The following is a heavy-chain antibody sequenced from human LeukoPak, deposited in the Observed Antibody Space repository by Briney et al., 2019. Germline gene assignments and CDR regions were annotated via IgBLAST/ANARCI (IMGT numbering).Heavy chain of an antibody. CDR3: ARSDQLLFYFDY. J-gene: IGHJ4*02. D-gene: IGHD2-2*01. Sequence: GGSLRLSCAASGFTFSSYAMSWVRQAPGKGLEWVSAISSSGSSTYYADSVKGRFTISRDNSKNTLYLQMNSLRAEDTAVYYCARSDQLLFYFDYWGQGTLVTVSS. CDR1: GFTFSSYA. V-gene: IGHV3-23*01. CDR2: ISSSGSST.